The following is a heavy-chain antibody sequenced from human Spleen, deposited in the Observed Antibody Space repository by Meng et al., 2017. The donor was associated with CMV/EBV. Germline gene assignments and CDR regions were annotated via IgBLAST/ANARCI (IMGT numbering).Heavy chain of an antibody. CDR2: IKQDGSET. Sequence: GESLKISCAASGFTFSRHWLSWVRQAPGKGLEWVANIKQDGSETYHVDSVKGRFTISRDNAKNSLYLQMNSLRAEDTAEYYCARDTYYDFWDGLDPFDFWGQGTRVTVSS. CDR3: ARDTYYDFWDGLDPFDF. D-gene: IGHD3-3*01. V-gene: IGHV3-7*01. J-gene: IGHJ4*02. CDR1: GFTFSRHW.